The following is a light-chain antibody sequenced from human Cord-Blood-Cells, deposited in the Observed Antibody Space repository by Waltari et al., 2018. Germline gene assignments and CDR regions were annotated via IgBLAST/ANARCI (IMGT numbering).Light chain of an antibody. V-gene: IGKV1-33*01. Sequence: DIQMTQSPSSLSASVGDRVPITCQASQDISNYFNWYQQKPGKAPKHLIYDASNLETGVPSRFSGSGSGTDFTFTISSLQPEDIATYYCQQYDNLRDGVTFGGGTKVEIK. J-gene: IGKJ4*01. CDR2: DAS. CDR3: QQYDNLRDGVT. CDR1: QDISNY.